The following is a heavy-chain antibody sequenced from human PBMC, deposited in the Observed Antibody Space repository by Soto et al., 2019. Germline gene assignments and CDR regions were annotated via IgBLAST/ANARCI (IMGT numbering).Heavy chain of an antibody. J-gene: IGHJ6*02. D-gene: IGHD3-10*01. CDR1: GFTFSSYA. CDR3: AIECELILSGYYGMDV. V-gene: IGHV3-30-3*01. CDR2: ITDDGSKK. Sequence: QVQLVESGGGVVQPGRSLRLSCAASGFTFSSYAMHWVRQAPGKGLEWVAVITDDGSKKYYADSVKGRFTISRDNSKNTLYLEMNSLRAEDTAGYDCAIECELILSGYYGMDVWGPGTTVTGSS.